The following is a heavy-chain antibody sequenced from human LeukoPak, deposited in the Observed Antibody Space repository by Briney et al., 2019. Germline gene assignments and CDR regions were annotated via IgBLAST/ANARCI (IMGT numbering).Heavy chain of an antibody. CDR3: ARPLIAAAGWNWFDP. CDR1: GYTFTSYG. Sequence: ASVKVSCKASGYTFTSYGISWVRQAPGQGLEGMGWISAYNGNTNYAQKLQGRVTMTTDTSTSTAYMELSRLRPDDTAVYYCARPLIAAAGWNWFDPWRQGTLVTVSS. D-gene: IGHD6-13*01. V-gene: IGHV1-18*01. CDR2: ISAYNGNT. J-gene: IGHJ5*02.